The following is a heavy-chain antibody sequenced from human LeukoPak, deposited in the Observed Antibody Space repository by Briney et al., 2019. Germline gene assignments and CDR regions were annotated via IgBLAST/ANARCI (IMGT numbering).Heavy chain of an antibody. D-gene: IGHD1/OR15-1a*01. CDR1: GGSISSSRYY. J-gene: IGHJ4*02. CDR3: ARLGTGTNCFDY. Sequence: SETLSLTCTVSGGSISSSRYYWGWIRQPPGKGLEWIGSIYYSGSTYYNPSLKSRVTISVDTSKNQFSLKLSSVTAADTAVYYCARLGTGTNCFDYWGQGTLVTVSS. CDR2: IYYSGST. V-gene: IGHV4-39*01.